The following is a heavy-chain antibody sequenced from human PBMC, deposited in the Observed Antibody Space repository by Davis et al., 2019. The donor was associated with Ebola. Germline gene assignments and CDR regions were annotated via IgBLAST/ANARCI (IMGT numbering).Heavy chain of an antibody. J-gene: IGHJ4*02. D-gene: IGHD5-18*01. Sequence: MPSETLSLTCTVSGGSISSGDYYWSWIRQPPALGLEWIGYIYYSGSTYYNPSLKSRVTISVDTSKNQFSLKLSSVTAADTAVYYCARVRRGGLWLRGYFDYWGQGTLVTVSS. CDR2: IYYSGST. V-gene: IGHV4-30-4*01. CDR3: ARVRRGGLWLRGYFDY. CDR1: GGSISSGDYY.